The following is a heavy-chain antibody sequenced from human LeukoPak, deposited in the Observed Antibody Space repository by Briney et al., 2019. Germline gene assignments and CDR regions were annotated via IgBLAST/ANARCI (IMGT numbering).Heavy chain of an antibody. V-gene: IGHV4-59*01. CDR2: IYYSGST. CDR1: GGSISSYY. Sequence: PSETLSLTCTVSGGSISSYYWSWIRQPPGKGLEWIGYIYYSGSTNYNPSLKSRVTISVDTSKNQFSLKLSSVTAADTAVYYCASNSGSYYGQWAFDIWGQGTMVTVSS. CDR3: ASNSGSYYGQWAFDI. J-gene: IGHJ3*02. D-gene: IGHD1-26*01.